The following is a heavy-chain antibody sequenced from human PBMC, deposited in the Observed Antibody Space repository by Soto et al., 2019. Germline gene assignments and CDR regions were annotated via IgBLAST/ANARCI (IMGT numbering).Heavy chain of an antibody. CDR3: ARGARGPAAIWFDP. CDR2: INHSGST. J-gene: IGHJ5*02. Sequence: SETLSLTCAVYGGSFSGYYWSWIRQPPGKGLEWIGEINHSGSTNYNPSLKSRVTISVDTSKNQISLKLSSVTAADTAVYYCARGARGPAAIWFDPWGQGTLVTVSS. CDR1: GGSFSGYY. D-gene: IGHD2-2*01. V-gene: IGHV4-34*01.